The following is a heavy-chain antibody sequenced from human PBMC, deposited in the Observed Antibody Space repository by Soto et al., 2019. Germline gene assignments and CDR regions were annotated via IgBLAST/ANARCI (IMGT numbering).Heavy chain of an antibody. Sequence: QLQLQESGPGLVKPSETLSLTCTVSGGSISSSSYFWGWIRQPPGKGLEWIGSIYYSGSTYSNPSLKTRVTISVDTSKNQFSLKLNFVTAADTAVYYCARLQQQLVLWGQGTLVTVSS. CDR1: GGSISSSSYF. D-gene: IGHD6-13*01. CDR3: ARLQQQLVL. V-gene: IGHV4-39*01. J-gene: IGHJ4*02. CDR2: IYYSGST.